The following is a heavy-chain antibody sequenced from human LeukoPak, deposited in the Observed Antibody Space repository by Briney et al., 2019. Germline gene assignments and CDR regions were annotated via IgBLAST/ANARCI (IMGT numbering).Heavy chain of an antibody. Sequence: GGSLRLSCAASGFTFDDYGMSWVRQAPGKGLEWVSSIDSSNNYIYYADSVKGRFTISRDNSKNTLYLQMNSLRAEDTAVYYCAKDPSTLTLTDDYWGQGTLVTVSS. J-gene: IGHJ4*02. CDR2: IDSSNNYI. CDR3: AKDPSTLTLTDDY. CDR1: GFTFDDYG. V-gene: IGHV3-21*04.